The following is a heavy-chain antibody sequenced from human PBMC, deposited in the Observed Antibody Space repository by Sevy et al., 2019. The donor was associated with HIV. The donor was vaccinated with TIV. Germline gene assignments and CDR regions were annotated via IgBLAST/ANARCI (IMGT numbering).Heavy chain of an antibody. D-gene: IGHD2-21*02. CDR1: GGSISTYY. J-gene: IGHJ3*01. Sequence: LETLSLTCTVSGGSISTYYWSWIQQPPGKELQWIGYIDYTGKTNYNPSLQTPVTMSIDTSKNQFSLRLSSVTSADTSMSYCARLSRNNVVVTGVRRDGFDVWGQGTMVTVSS. CDR3: ARLSRNNVVVTGVRRDGFDV. V-gene: IGHV4-59*01. CDR2: IDYTGKT.